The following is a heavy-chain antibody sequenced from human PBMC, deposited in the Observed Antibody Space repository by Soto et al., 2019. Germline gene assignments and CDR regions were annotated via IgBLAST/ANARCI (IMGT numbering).Heavy chain of an antibody. V-gene: IGHV3-23*01. CDR2: ISGTGGTT. J-gene: IGHJ4*02. CDR3: AKVLVETGGSSGWPWSFHF. CDR1: GFTFSSYA. Sequence: EVQLLESGGGLVQPGGSLRLSCAASGFTFSSYAMSWVRQAPGKGLEWVSAISGTGGTTYYADSVKGRFTISRDNSRNTLHLQMNSLRAEDTAIYYCAKVLVETGGSSGWPWSFHFWGQGTLVTVSS. D-gene: IGHD6-25*01.